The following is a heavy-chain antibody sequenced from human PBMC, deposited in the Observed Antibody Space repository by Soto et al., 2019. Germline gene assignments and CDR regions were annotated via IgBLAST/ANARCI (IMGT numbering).Heavy chain of an antibody. V-gene: IGHV3-30*18. Sequence: QAPGKGLEWVAVVSYDGSHKYYADFVKGRFTISRDNSKSTLDLQMNSLGAEDTAVYYCAKDLDYYGSGSPDYWGQGTLVTVSS. J-gene: IGHJ4*02. CDR2: VSYDGSHK. CDR3: AKDLDYYGSGSPDY. D-gene: IGHD3-10*01.